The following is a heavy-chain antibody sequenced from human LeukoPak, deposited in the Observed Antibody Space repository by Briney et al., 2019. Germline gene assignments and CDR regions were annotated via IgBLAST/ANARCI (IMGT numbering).Heavy chain of an antibody. D-gene: IGHD5-18*01. CDR3: ARGGYSYGNHPFDY. J-gene: IGHJ4*02. V-gene: IGHV4-38-2*02. Sequence: SETLSLTCTVSGYSISSGYYWGWIRQPPGKGLEWIGEINHSGSTNYNPSLKSRVTISVDTSKNQFSLKLSSVTAADTAVYYCARGGYSYGNHPFDYWGQGTLVTVSS. CDR2: INHSGST. CDR1: GYSISSGYY.